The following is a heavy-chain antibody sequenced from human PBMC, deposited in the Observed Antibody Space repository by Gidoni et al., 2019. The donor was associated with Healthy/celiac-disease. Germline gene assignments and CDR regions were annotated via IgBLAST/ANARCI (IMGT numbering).Heavy chain of an antibody. Sequence: QVQLVQSGSELKKPGASVTVACKAYGYTFTSYAMNVVRQAPGQGLARMGWINTNTGNPTYAQCFTGRFVCSLDTSVSTAYLQISSLKAEDTAVYYCARHPIEEKYYYGSGSYYYFDYWGQGTLVTVSS. J-gene: IGHJ4*02. D-gene: IGHD3-10*01. CDR3: ARHPIEEKYYYGSGSYYYFDY. CDR2: INTNTGNP. V-gene: IGHV7-4-1*02. CDR1: GYTFTSYA.